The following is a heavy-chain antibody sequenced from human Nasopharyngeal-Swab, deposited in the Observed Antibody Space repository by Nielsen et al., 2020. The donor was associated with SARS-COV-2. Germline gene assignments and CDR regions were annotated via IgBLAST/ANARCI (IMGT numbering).Heavy chain of an antibody. CDR3: AREQSRYCSSTSCFYQY. CDR1: GYSFTSYG. Sequence: ASVKVSCKVSGYSFTSYGISWVRQAPGQGLEWMGWISGYDGNIKYAQNFQDRATMTTDTSTSTAYMELSSLRSEDTAVYYCAREQSRYCSSTSCFYQYWGQGTVVTVSS. CDR2: ISGYDGNI. J-gene: IGHJ1*01. D-gene: IGHD2-2*01. V-gene: IGHV1-18*01.